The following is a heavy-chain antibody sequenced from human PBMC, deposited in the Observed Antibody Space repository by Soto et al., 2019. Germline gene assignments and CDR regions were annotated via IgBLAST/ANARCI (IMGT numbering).Heavy chain of an antibody. CDR1: GGSISSGGYY. D-gene: IGHD6-25*01. CDR2: IYYSGST. Sequence: TVSGGSISSGGYYWSWIRQHPGKGLEWIGYIYYSGSTYYNPSLKSRVTISVDTSKNQFSLKLSSVTAADTAVYYCARSPARSGYFDYWGQGTLVTVSS. J-gene: IGHJ4*02. CDR3: ARSPARSGYFDY. V-gene: IGHV4-31*02.